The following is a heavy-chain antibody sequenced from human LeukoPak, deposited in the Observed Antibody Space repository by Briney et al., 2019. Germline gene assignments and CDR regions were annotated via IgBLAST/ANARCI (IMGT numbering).Heavy chain of an antibody. CDR2: INHSGST. CDR3: ARGPDIVVVVATNYYFDY. CDR1: GGSFSGYY. D-gene: IGHD2-15*01. J-gene: IGHJ4*02. Sequence: SETLSLTCAVYGGSFSGYYWSWIRQPPGKGLEWIGEINHSGSTNYNPSLKSRVTISVDTSKNQFSLKLSSVTAADTAVYHCARGPDIVVVVATNYYFDYWGQGTLVTVSS. V-gene: IGHV4-34*01.